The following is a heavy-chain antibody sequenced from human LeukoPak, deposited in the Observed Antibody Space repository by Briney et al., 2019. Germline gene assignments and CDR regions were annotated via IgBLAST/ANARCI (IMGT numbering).Heavy chain of an antibody. V-gene: IGHV4-39*01. D-gene: IGHD1-26*01. Sequence: SETLSLTCTVSGGSISSSGYYWGWIRQPPRKGLEWIASIYYSGSTYYNPSLKSRVTISVDTSKNQLSLKLSSLTAADTAVYYCARHEYSGSYYGLSWFDPWGQGTLVTVSS. CDR2: IYYSGST. CDR1: GGSISSSGYY. CDR3: ARHEYSGSYYGLSWFDP. J-gene: IGHJ5*02.